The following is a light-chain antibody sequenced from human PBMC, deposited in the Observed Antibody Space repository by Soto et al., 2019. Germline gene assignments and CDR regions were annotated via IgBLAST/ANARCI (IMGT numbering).Light chain of an antibody. J-gene: IGLJ1*01. V-gene: IGLV1-40*01. CDR3: QSYDSSLSGYV. Sequence: QSVLTQPPSVSGAPGQRVTISCTGSSSNIGAGYDVHWYQQLPGTAPKVLIYGNSNRPSGVPDRFSGSKSGTSASLAITGLQAEDEADYYCQSYDSSLSGYVFVTVTKVTVL. CDR2: GNS. CDR1: SSNIGAGYD.